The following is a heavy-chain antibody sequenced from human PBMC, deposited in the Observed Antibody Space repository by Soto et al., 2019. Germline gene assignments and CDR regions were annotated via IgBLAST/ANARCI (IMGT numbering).Heavy chain of an antibody. Sequence: QVQLVQSGAEVKKPGASVKVSCKASGYTFTSHVFNWVRQAPGHGLEWMGWINAYSGDIKYAQKLQGRVTMTTDTSTSTAYMELRSLRSDDTAVYYCARGPGNYNHLDVWAKGPRSPSPQ. CDR2: INAYSGDI. CDR3: ARGPGNYNHLDV. V-gene: IGHV1-18*01. CDR1: GYTFTSHV. D-gene: IGHD1-7*01. J-gene: IGHJ6*04.